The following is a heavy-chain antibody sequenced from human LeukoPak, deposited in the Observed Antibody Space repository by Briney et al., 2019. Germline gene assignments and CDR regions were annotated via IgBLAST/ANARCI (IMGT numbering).Heavy chain of an antibody. CDR1: GFTFSSYS. D-gene: IGHD4-11*01. J-gene: IGHJ6*02. CDR3: ARDGGGTVTPGYYGMDV. CDR2: ISSSSSTI. V-gene: IGHV3-48*01. Sequence: GSLRLSCAASGFTFSSYSMNWVRQAPGKGLEWVSYISSSSSTIYYADSVKGRFTISRDNAKNSLYLQMNSLRAEDTAVYYCARDGGGTVTPGYYGMDVWGQGTTVTVSS.